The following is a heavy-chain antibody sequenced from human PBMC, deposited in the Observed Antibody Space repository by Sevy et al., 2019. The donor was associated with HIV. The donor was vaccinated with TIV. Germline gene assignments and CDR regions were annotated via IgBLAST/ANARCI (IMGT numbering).Heavy chain of an antibody. CDR2: LSGNGGTT. CDR3: AKDFYGSGSYYTTDY. CDR1: GFTFSSCA. D-gene: IGHD3-10*01. J-gene: IGHJ4*01. V-gene: IGHV3-23*01. Sequence: GGSLRLSCTASGFTFSSCAMTWFRQAPGRGLEWISSLSGNGGTTYYADSVKGRFTISRDNSKNTVYLQMHSLRAEDTALYYCAKDFYGSGSYYTTDYWGQGTLVTVSS.